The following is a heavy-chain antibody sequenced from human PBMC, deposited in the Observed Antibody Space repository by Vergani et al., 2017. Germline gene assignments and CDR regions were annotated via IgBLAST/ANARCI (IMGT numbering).Heavy chain of an antibody. V-gene: IGHV3-23*04. Sequence: VQLVESGGGVVQPGRSLRLSCAASGFTFSSYAMHWVRQAPGKGLEWVSAISGSGGSTYYADSVKGRFTISRDNSKNTLYLQMNSLRAEDTAVYYCAIDHLAPYDILTGRYAFDIWGQGTMVTVSS. J-gene: IGHJ3*02. CDR1: GFTFSSYA. D-gene: IGHD3-9*01. CDR2: ISGSGGST. CDR3: AIDHLAPYDILTGRYAFDI.